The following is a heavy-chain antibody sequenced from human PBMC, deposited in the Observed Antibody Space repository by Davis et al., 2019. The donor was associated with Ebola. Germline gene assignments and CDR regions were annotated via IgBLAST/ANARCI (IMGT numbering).Heavy chain of an antibody. CDR2: IYYSGST. D-gene: IGHD6-13*01. J-gene: IGHJ6*02. CDR3: ARARYSSYYYYYYGMDV. CDR1: GGSISSYY. V-gene: IGHV4-59*12. Sequence: GSLRLTCTVSGGSISSYYWSWIRQPPGKGLEWIGYIYYSGSTNYNPSLKSRVTISVDTSKNQFSLKLSSVTAADTAVYYCARARYSSYYYYYYGMDVWGQGTTVTVSS.